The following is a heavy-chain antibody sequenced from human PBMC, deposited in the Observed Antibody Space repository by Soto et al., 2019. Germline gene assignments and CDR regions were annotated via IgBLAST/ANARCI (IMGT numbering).Heavy chain of an antibody. CDR1: GFTFSTNS. D-gene: IGHD3-22*01. J-gene: IGHJ4*02. V-gene: IGHV3-48*02. CDR2: ISSTGRTK. CDR3: ARLWADSSGYFINDFDY. Sequence: GGSLRLSCAASGFTFSTNSLHWVRQAPGKGLEWISYISSTGRTKYYADSVKGRFTISRDNGKNSLYLEMNSLRDEDTAVYYCARLWADSSGYFINDFDYWRQGTLATVSS.